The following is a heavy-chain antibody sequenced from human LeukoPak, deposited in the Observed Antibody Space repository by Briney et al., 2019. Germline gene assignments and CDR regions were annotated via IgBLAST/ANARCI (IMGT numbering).Heavy chain of an antibody. CDR2: ISNDGSKK. CDR1: GFTFSSYG. Sequence: PGGSLRLSCAASGFTFSSYGMHWVRQAPGKGLDWVAVISNDGSKKYYADSVKGRFTISRDNSKNTLSLLLSSLRAEDTAVYYCASEQRGGDDYWGQGTLVTVSS. D-gene: IGHD2-21*02. J-gene: IGHJ4*02. V-gene: IGHV3-30*03. CDR3: ASEQRGGDDY.